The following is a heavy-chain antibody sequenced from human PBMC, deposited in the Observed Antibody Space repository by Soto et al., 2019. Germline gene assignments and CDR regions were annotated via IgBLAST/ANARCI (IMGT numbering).Heavy chain of an antibody. CDR3: TGDASRDSSARGWFDP. D-gene: IGHD6-13*01. J-gene: IGHJ5*02. Sequence: GGSLRLSCAASGFTFRSFTMNWVRQAPGKGLEWVSTISSNSAYIYYTDALRGRFTISRDNAKNSLHLQMNSLRAEDTAVYYCTGDASRDSSARGWFDPWGPGTLVTVSS. CDR2: ISSNSAYI. CDR1: GFTFRSFT. V-gene: IGHV3-21*01.